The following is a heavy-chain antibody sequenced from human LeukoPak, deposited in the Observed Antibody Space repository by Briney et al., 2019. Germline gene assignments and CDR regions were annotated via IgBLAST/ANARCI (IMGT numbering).Heavy chain of an antibody. V-gene: IGHV3-21*01. CDR1: GFTFRDYS. CDR2: ITSAGGYT. CDR3: ATSGGFVLPNAITGNWYMDV. D-gene: IGHD2-2*01. Sequence: GRSLRLSCGASGFTFRDYSMNWVRQAPGEGLAWVASITSAGGYTYYADSVKGRFTISRDNAQNSLFLQMNSLRAEDTAVYFCATSGGFVLPNAITGNWYMDVGGRGTSVTVSS. J-gene: IGHJ6*03.